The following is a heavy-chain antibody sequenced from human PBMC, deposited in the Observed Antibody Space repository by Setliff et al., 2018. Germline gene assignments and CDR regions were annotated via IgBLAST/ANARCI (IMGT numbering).Heavy chain of an antibody. CDR1: GGSISDIGYY. J-gene: IGHJ6*03. D-gene: IGHD4-4*01. CDR2: IYYSGST. Sequence: PSETLSLTCTVSGGSISDIGYYWGWIRQSPGKGLEWIATIYYSGSTYYNPSPKSRVTISVDTPKNQFSLKLSSVTAADTAVYYCARAYSYYYYYMDVWGKGTTVTVSS. V-gene: IGHV4-39*07. CDR3: ARAYSYYYYYMDV.